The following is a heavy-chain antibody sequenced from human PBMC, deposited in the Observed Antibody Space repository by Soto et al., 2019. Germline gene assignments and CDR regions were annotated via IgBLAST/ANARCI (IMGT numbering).Heavy chain of an antibody. CDR3: ANAYWYYDILTGYNDY. CDR1: GFTFSSYA. V-gene: IGHV3-23*01. D-gene: IGHD3-9*01. J-gene: IGHJ4*02. Sequence: HPGVSLRLSCAASGFTFSSYAMSWVRQAPGKGLEWVSAISGSGGSTYYADSVKGRFTISRDNSKNTLYLQMNSLRAEDTAVYYCANAYWYYDILTGYNDYWGQGTLVTVSS. CDR2: ISGSGGST.